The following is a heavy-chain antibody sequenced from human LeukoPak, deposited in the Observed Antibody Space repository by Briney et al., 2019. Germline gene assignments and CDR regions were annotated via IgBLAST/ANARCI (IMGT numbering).Heavy chain of an antibody. CDR3: ARAHVTMIDF. CDR2: ISYDGSDK. D-gene: IGHD3-22*01. V-gene: IGHV3-30*01. CDR1: GFTFSSYA. Sequence: GGSLRLSCAASGFTFSSYAIHWVRQAPGKGLEWVAVISYDGSDKYYADSVEGRFTISRDNSKNTLYLQMNSLRTEDTAVYYCARAHVTMIDFWGQGTLVTVSS. J-gene: IGHJ4*02.